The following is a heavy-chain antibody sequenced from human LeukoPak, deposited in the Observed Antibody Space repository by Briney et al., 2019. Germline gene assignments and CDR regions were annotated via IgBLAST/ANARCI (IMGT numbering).Heavy chain of an antibody. Sequence: ASVKVSCKASGYTFTSYGISWVRQAPGQGLEWMGWISAYNGNTNYAQKLQGRVTMTTDTSTSTAYMELRSLRSDDTAVYYCARVHLGRPITMVRGAFDYWGQGTLVTVSS. V-gene: IGHV1-18*01. CDR1: GYTFTSYG. CDR2: ISAYNGNT. D-gene: IGHD3-10*01. CDR3: ARVHLGRPITMVRGAFDY. J-gene: IGHJ4*02.